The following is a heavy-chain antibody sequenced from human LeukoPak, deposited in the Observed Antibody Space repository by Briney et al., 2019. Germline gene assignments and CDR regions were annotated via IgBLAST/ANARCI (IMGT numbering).Heavy chain of an antibody. CDR2: IWYDRSNI. J-gene: IGHJ4*02. V-gene: IGHV3-33*01. Sequence: GGSLRLSCAASGFTFSYYGMHWVRQAPGKGLEWLAVIWYDRSNIYYADSVKGRFAISRDNPKNTLYLLLNSLRAEETAVYYCARARDNYDIGSFSALEYWGQGTLLAVSS. D-gene: IGHD3-22*01. CDR1: GFTFSYYG. CDR3: ARARDNYDIGSFSALEY.